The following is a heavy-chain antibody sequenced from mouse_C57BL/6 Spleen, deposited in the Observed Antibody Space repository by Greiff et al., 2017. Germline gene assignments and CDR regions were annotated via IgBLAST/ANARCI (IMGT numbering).Heavy chain of an antibody. J-gene: IGHJ4*01. CDR3: ARFGLLYYAMDY. CDR2: IYPGDGDT. D-gene: IGHD2-10*01. CDR1: GYAFSSSW. Sequence: VQLQQSGPELVKPGASVKISCKASGYAFSSSWMNWVKQRPGKGLEWIGRIYPGDGDTNYNGKFKGKATLTADKSSSTAYMQLSSLTSEDSAVYFCARFGLLYYAMDYWGQGTSVTVSS. V-gene: IGHV1-82*01.